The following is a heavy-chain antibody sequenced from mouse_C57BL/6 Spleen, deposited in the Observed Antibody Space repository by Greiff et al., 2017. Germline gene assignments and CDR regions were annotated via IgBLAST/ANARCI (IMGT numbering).Heavy chain of an antibody. CDR2: IYPRSGNT. CDR1: GYTFTSYG. J-gene: IGHJ4*01. Sequence: VQLQQSGAELARPGASVKLSCKASGYTFTSYGISWVKQRTGQGLEWIGEIYPRSGNTYYNEKFKGKATLTADKSSSTADMELRTLTSEDSAVYFCASYHYNAMDYWGQGTSVTVSS. D-gene: IGHD5-5*01. CDR3: ASYHYNAMDY. V-gene: IGHV1-81*01.